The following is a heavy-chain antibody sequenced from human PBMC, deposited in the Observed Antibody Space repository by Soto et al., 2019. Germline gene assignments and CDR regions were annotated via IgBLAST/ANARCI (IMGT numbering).Heavy chain of an antibody. J-gene: IGHJ4*02. Sequence: QVQLVQSGAEEKKPGASVKVSCKASGYTFTVHAMHWVRQAPGQRLEWMGWINAGNGNTKYSQKFQGRVTITRDTSASTAYMELSSLRSEDTAVYYCARAVAVPADFDYWGQGTLVTVSS. D-gene: IGHD6-19*01. V-gene: IGHV1-3*05. CDR1: GYTFTVHA. CDR2: INAGNGNT. CDR3: ARAVAVPADFDY.